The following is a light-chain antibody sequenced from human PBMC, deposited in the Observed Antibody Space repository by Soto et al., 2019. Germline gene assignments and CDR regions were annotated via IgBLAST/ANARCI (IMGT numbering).Light chain of an antibody. Sequence: PGERATLSCRASQSVSSSYLAWYQQKPGQAPRLLIYGASSRATGIPDRFSGSGSGTDFTLTISRLETEDFAVYYCQQYGSSRWTVGQGTKVDIK. J-gene: IGKJ1*01. CDR3: QQYGSSRWT. V-gene: IGKV3-20*01. CDR2: GAS. CDR1: QSVSSSY.